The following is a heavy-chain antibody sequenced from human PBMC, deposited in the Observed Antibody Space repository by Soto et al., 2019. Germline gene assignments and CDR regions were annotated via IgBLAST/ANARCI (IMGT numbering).Heavy chain of an antibody. V-gene: IGHV4-59*01. CDR1: GGSISSYY. J-gene: IGHJ5*02. CDR2: IYYSGST. D-gene: IGHD3-9*01. Sequence: SETLSLTCTVSGGSISSYYWSWIRQPPGKGLEWIGYIYYSGSTNYNPSLKSRVTISVDTSKNQFSLKLSSVTAADTAVYYCARVDSWAWWFDPWGQGTLVTVSS. CDR3: ARVDSWAWWFDP.